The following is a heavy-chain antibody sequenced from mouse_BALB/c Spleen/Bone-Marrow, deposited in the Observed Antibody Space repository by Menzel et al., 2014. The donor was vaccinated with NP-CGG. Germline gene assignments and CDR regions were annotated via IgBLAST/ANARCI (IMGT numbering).Heavy chain of an antibody. CDR2: IDPSDSET. J-gene: IGHJ3*01. CDR3: ARDRCYSGNYEFAY. Sequence: QVQLQQSGPEVVKPGAPVKVSCKASGYTFTSYWMNWVKQRPGRGLEWIGRIDPSDSETHYNQKFKDKATLTVDKSSSTAYIQLSIRTSKDSAVYYCARDRCYSGNYEFAYWGQGTLVTVSA. D-gene: IGHD2-1*01. V-gene: IGHV1-69*02. CDR1: GYTFTSYW.